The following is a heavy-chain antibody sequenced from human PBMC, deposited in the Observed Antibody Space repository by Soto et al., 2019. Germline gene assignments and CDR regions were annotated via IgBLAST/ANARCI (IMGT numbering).Heavy chain of an antibody. D-gene: IGHD3-22*01. J-gene: IGHJ4*02. V-gene: IGHV1-3*01. CDR3: ATSNYHYD. CDR1: GYTFTSYT. Sequence: QVPLVQSGAEVKKPGASVKVSCKASGYTFTSYTMHWVRQAPGQRLEWMGWINVGNGNTKYSRKFQGRVTIIRDTSASTAFMELSSLRSEDTAVYYCATSNYHYDWGQGTLVTVSS. CDR2: INVGNGNT.